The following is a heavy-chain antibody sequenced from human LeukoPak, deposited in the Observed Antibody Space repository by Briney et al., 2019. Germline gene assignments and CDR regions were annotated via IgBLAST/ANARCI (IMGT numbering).Heavy chain of an antibody. V-gene: IGHV3-23*01. CDR2: ISGSGGST. J-gene: IGHJ6*03. CDR1: GFTFSSYE. D-gene: IGHD6-13*01. CDR3: ASLYSSSWYYYMDV. Sequence: GGSLRLSCAASGFTFSSYEMNWVRQAPGKGLEWVSAISGSGGSTYYADSVKGRFTISRDNSKNTLYLQMNSLRAEDTAVYYCASLYSSSWYYYMDVWGKGTTVTISS.